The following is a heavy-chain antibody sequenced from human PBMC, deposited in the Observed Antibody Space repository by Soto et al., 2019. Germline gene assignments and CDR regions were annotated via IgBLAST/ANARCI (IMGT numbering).Heavy chain of an antibody. D-gene: IGHD5-18*01. J-gene: IGHJ4*02. CDR3: ARVEYGYWSSH. CDR2: IYSGGGT. Sequence: LRLSCAASGLTVSSNYMSWVRQAPGKGLEWVSVIYSGGGTYYADSVKGRFTISRDNSKNTLYLQMNSLRAEDTAVYYCARVEYGYWSSHWGQGTLVTVSS. V-gene: IGHV3-53*01. CDR1: GLTVSSNY.